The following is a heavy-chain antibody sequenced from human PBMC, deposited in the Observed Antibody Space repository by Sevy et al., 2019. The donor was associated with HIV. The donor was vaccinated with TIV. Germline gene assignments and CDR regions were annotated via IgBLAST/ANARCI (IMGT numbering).Heavy chain of an antibody. CDR1: GFTFSTYG. V-gene: IGHV3-33*01. J-gene: IGHJ4*02. Sequence: GGSRRLSCAASGFTFSTYGMHWVRQAPGKGLEWVALIWYDGSNKYYTDSVKGRFTISRDNSKNTLYLQMNSLRAEDTAVYYCARGRDYGNFDYWGQGTLVTVSS. CDR3: ARGRDYGNFDY. D-gene: IGHD4-17*01. CDR2: IWYDGSNK.